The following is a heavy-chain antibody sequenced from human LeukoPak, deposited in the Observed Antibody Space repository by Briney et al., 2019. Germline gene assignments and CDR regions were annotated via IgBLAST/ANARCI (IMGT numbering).Heavy chain of an antibody. J-gene: IGHJ4*02. CDR1: GFTFPTYV. V-gene: IGHV3-23*01. CDR3: AKGPPYAGYSE. CDR2: ITGRGNTT. Sequence: GGSLSLSCAASGFTFPTYVMSWVPRAPGRGVRCVSTITGRGNTTYYADSVKGRFTISRDNFKKTLYLQMNSLRAEDTALYYFAKGPPYAGYSEWGQGTLVTVSS. D-gene: IGHD2-21*01.